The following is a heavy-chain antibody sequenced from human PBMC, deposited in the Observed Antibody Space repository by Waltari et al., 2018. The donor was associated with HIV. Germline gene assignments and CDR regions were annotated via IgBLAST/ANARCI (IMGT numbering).Heavy chain of an antibody. CDR3: ATYYYDSSGYYEFDY. CDR2: IIPILGIA. CDR1: GGTFSSYT. Sequence: QVQLVQSGAEVKKPGSSVKVSCKASGGTFSSYTISWVRQAPGQGLEWMGRIIPILGIANYAQKFQGRVTITADKSTSTAYMELSSLRSEDTAVYYCATYYYDSSGYYEFDYWGQGTLVTVSS. D-gene: IGHD3-22*01. V-gene: IGHV1-69*02. J-gene: IGHJ4*02.